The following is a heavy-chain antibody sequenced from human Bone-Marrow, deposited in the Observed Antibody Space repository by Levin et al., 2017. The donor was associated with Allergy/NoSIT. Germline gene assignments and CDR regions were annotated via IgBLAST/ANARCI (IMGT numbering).Heavy chain of an antibody. CDR2: ISSSSSTI. J-gene: IGHJ4*02. CDR3: ARDYGSGTEPFDY. D-gene: IGHD3-10*01. Sequence: GGSLRLSCAASGFTFSSYSMNWVRQAPGKGLEWVSYISSSSSTIYYADSVKGRFTISRDNAKNSLYLQMNSLRAEDTAVYYCARDYGSGTEPFDYWGQGTLVTVSS. CDR1: GFTFSSYS. V-gene: IGHV3-48*01.